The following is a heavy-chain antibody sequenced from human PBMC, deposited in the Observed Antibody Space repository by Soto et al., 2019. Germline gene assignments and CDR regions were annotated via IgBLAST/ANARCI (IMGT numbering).Heavy chain of an antibody. V-gene: IGHV3-7*01. CDR2: IKQDGSEK. Sequence: GGSLRLSCAASGFTFSSYWMSWVRQAPGKGLEWVANIKQDGSEKYYVDSVKGRFTISRDNAKNSLYLQMNSLRAEDTAVYYCAGDSLYKGNGGVIDAFDIWGQGTMVTVSS. D-gene: IGHD3-16*01. CDR3: AGDSLYKGNGGVIDAFDI. CDR1: GFTFSSYW. J-gene: IGHJ3*02.